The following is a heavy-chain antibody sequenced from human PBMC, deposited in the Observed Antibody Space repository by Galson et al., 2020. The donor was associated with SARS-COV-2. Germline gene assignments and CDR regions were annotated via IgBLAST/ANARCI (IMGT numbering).Heavy chain of an antibody. V-gene: IGHV3-9*01. J-gene: IGHJ2*01. CDR3: ATGGLWGASWYFDR. Sequence: GGSLRLSCVTSGLIFDDNAMHWVRQAPGKGLEWVAGINRNSGTKGYEDSVWGRFTISSNNANNSLYLQMNSLRTEDTAFYVCATGGLWGASWYFDRWGRGTLVIVSS. D-gene: IGHD7-27*01. CDR2: INRNSGTK. CDR1: GLIFDDNA.